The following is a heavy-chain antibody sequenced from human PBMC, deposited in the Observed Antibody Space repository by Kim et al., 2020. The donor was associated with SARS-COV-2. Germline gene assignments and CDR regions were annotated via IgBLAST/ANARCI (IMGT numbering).Heavy chain of an antibody. CDR3: ARAHIGSGSYPLRIGYYYGMDV. CDR1: GGSFSGYY. J-gene: IGHJ6*02. CDR2: INHSGST. V-gene: IGHV4-34*01. D-gene: IGHD3-10*01. Sequence: SETLSLTCAVYGGSFSGYYWSWIRQPPGKGLEWIGEINHSGSTNYNPSLKSRVTISVDTSKNQFSLKLSSVTAADTAVYYCARAHIGSGSYPLRIGYYYGMDVWGQGTTVTVSS.